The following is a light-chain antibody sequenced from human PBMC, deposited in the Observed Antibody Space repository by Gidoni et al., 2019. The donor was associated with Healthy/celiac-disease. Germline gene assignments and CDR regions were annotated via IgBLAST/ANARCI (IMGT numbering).Light chain of an antibody. Sequence: DIQLTQSPSFLSASVGDRVTITCLASQGISSYLAWYQPKPGKAPKLLIYAASTLQSGVPSRFSGSGSGTEFTLTISSLQPEDFATYYCQQLNSYPLTFXGXTKVEIK. J-gene: IGKJ4*01. CDR1: QGISSY. V-gene: IGKV1-9*01. CDR3: QQLNSYPLT. CDR2: AAS.